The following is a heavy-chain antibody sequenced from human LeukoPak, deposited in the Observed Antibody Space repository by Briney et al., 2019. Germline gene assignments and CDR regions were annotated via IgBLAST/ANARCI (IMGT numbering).Heavy chain of an antibody. Sequence: GGSLRLSCAASEFTFSSHSLMWVRQAPGKGLEWVSSISPDSGYIYYADSVKGRFTISRDNAENSLFLQMNSLGAEDTAVYYCAPFSAVTHYYFDYWGQGTLVTVSS. CDR1: EFTFSSHS. CDR3: APFSAVTHYYFDY. D-gene: IGHD6-13*01. V-gene: IGHV3-21*01. J-gene: IGHJ4*02. CDR2: ISPDSGYI.